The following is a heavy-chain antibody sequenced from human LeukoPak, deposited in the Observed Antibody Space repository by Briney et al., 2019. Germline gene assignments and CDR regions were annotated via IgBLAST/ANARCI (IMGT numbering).Heavy chain of an antibody. V-gene: IGHV4-30-2*01. CDR2: IYHTGST. D-gene: IGHD3-16*01. Sequence: PSETLSLTCAVSGGSINSGGYSWSWIRQPPGKGLEWIGYIYHTGSTSYIPSLKTRVTISLDRSKNQFSLKLTSVTPADTAVYYCARDRGRGGLYFDYGSQGNLATVSA. CDR1: GGSINSGGYS. CDR3: ARDRGRGGLYFDY. J-gene: IGHJ4*02.